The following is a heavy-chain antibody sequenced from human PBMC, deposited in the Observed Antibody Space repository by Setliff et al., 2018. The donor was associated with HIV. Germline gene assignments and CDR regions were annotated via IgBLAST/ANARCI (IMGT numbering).Heavy chain of an antibody. V-gene: IGHV4-38-2*01. J-gene: IGHJ3*02. CDR3: ARAPTGVTNAFDI. CDR2: FYQSGTT. CDR1: GFSISSGFF. D-gene: IGHD2-8*02. Sequence: SETLSLTCAVSGFSISSGFFWGWVRQPPGKGLEWIGSFYQSGTTYYNPSLESRLTISVDTSRNQFSLRLSSVTAADTAVYYCARAPTGVTNAFDIWGQGTMVTVSS.